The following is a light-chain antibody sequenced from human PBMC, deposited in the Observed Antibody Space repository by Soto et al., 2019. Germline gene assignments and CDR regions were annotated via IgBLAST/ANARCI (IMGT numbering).Light chain of an antibody. Sequence: RVMTHSPDTLSVSPGERATLSFRASETVRSNLAWYQQKPGQAPRLLIYAASTRATGIPARFIGNGSGTEFTLTISSLQSEDFAVYYCQQYNNWWTFGQGTKVDIK. J-gene: IGKJ1*01. CDR2: AAS. V-gene: IGKV3D-15*01. CDR1: ETVRSN. CDR3: QQYNNWWT.